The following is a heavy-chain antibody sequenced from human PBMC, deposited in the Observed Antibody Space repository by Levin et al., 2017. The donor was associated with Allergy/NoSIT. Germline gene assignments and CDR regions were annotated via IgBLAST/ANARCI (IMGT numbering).Heavy chain of an antibody. CDR2: IYHSGST. CDR3: ARAKGCSGGSCYGPFPDY. D-gene: IGHD2-15*01. CDR1: GGSISSSNW. Sequence: SETLSLTCAVSGGSISSSNWWSWVRQPPGKGLEWIGEIYHSGSTNYNPSLKSRVTISVDKSKNQFSLKLSSVTAADTAVYYCARAKGCSGGSCYGPFPDYWGQGTLVTVSS. J-gene: IGHJ4*02. V-gene: IGHV4-4*02.